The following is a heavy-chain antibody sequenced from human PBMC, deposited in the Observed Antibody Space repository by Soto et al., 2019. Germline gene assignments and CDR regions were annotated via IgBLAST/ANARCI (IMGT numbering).Heavy chain of an antibody. CDR1: GFTFSSYA. J-gene: IGHJ4*02. CDR2: ISGSGGST. CDR3: AKLRYDYIWGSYRLFDY. V-gene: IGHV3-23*01. D-gene: IGHD3-16*02. Sequence: VGSLRLSCAASGFTFSSYAMSWVRQAPGKGLEWVSAISGSGGSTYYADSVKGRFTISRDNSKNTLYLQMNSLRAEDTAVYYCAKLRYDYIWGSYRLFDYWGQGTLITVSS.